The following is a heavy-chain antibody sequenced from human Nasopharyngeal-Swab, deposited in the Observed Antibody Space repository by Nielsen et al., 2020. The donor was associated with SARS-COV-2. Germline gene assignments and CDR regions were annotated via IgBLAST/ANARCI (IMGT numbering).Heavy chain of an antibody. D-gene: IGHD3-10*01. CDR2: ISYDGSNK. CDR1: GFTFSSYA. J-gene: IGHJ3*02. V-gene: IGHV3-30-3*01. Sequence: GESLKISCAASGFTFSSYAMHWVRQAPGKGLEWVAVISYDGSNKYYADSVKGRFTISRDNSKNTLYLQMNSLRVEDTAVYYCAKARLLYFGERDAFDIWGQGTMVTVSS. CDR3: AKARLLYFGERDAFDI.